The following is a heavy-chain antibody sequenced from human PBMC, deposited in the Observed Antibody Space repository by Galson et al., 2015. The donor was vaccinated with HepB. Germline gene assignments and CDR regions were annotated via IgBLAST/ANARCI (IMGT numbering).Heavy chain of an antibody. CDR2: IHQDGSEE. CDR1: GFMFSNYW. J-gene: IGHJ4*01. CDR3: ATESPPWTYSRSSRVDY. Sequence: SLRLSCAASGFMFSNYWMRWVRQAPGKGLEWVANIHQDGSEEYYMDSVRGRFTISRDNAKNSLYLQMNSLRAEDTAVYYCATESPPWTYSRSSRVDYWGQGSLVTVSS. D-gene: IGHD6-6*01. V-gene: IGHV3-7*03.